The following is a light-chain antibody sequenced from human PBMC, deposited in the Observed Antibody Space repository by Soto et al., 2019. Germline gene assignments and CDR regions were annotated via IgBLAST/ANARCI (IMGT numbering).Light chain of an antibody. CDR1: QNINSY. CDR3: QQSYSTPIT. J-gene: IGKJ5*01. Sequence: DIHMTHSPSSLSSSLVDRVTITCRARQNINSYLNWYQQKPGQAPKLLIYAASSLQSGVPSRFSGSGSGTDFTLTISSLQPEDFATYYCQQSYSTPITFGQGTRLEIK. V-gene: IGKV1-39*01. CDR2: AAS.